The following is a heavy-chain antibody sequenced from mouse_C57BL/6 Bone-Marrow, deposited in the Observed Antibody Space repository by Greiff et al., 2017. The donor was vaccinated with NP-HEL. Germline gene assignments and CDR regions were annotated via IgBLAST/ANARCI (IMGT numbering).Heavy chain of an antibody. Sequence: VQLQQSGPELVKPGASVKISCKASGYTFTDYYMNWVKQSHGKSLEWIGDINPNNGGTSYNQKFKGKATLTVDKSSSTAYMELRSLTSEDSAVYYCAREGYDGYYAGYFDVWGTGTTVTVSS. CDR2: INPNNGGT. J-gene: IGHJ1*03. CDR3: AREGYDGYYAGYFDV. CDR1: GYTFTDYY. V-gene: IGHV1-26*01. D-gene: IGHD2-3*01.